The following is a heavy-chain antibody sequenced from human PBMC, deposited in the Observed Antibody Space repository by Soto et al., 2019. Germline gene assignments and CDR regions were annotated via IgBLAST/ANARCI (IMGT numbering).Heavy chain of an antibody. CDR2: IYPGGST. J-gene: IGHJ4*02. D-gene: IGHD6-19*01. Sequence: PSETLSLTCTVSGGSISSYYWNWLRHPAGKGLEWIGRIYPGGSTNYNLSLKSRVTMSVDTSKNQFSLKLSSVTAADAAVYYCARARGVSSGWAFDYWGQGTLVTV. V-gene: IGHV4-4*07. CDR1: GGSISSYY. CDR3: ARARGVSSGWAFDY.